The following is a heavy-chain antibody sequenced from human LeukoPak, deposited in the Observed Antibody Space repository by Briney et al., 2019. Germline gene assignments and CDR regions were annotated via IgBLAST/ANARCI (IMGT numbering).Heavy chain of an antibody. Sequence: ASVKVSCKASGYTFTGYYMHWVRQAPGQGLEWMGWINPNSGGTNYAQKFQGRVTMTRDTSISKAYMELSRLRSDDTAVYYCARTSGGGYDIDYWGQGTLVTVSS. D-gene: IGHD5-12*01. V-gene: IGHV1-2*02. J-gene: IGHJ4*02. CDR3: ARTSGGGYDIDY. CDR2: INPNSGGT. CDR1: GYTFTGYY.